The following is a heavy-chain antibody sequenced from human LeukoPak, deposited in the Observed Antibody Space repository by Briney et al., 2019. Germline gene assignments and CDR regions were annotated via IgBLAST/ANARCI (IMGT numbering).Heavy chain of an antibody. CDR3: ARRLTQYDCFDP. Sequence: SQTLSLTCAISGDSVSSNSVTWNWIRQSPSRGLEWLGRTYYRSTWYNDYAVSVRGRITVNPDTSKDQFSLHLNSVTPEDTAVYCCARRLTQYDCFDPWGQGILVTVSS. V-gene: IGHV6-1*01. CDR2: TYYRSTWYN. D-gene: IGHD2-2*01. J-gene: IGHJ5*02. CDR1: GDSVSSNSVT.